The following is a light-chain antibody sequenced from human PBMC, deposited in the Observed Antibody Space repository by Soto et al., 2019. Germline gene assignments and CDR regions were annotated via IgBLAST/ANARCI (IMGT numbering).Light chain of an antibody. CDR2: KAS. J-gene: IGKJ5*01. CDR3: QQYNSYSGIT. V-gene: IGKV1-5*03. CDR1: QSISSW. Sequence: DIQMTQSPSTLSASVGDRVTITCRASQSISSWLAWYQQKPGKAPKLLIYKASSLESGVTSRFSGSGSGTEFTLTISSLQTDEFATYYCQQYNSYSGITFGQGTRLEIK.